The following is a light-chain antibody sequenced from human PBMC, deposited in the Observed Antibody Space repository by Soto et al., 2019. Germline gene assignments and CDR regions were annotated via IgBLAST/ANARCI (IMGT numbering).Light chain of an antibody. Sequence: PGERATLSCRASQSVSSYLAWYQQKPGQAPRLLIYDASNRATGIPARFSGSGSGTDFTLTISSLEPEDFAVYYCQQRSNWPPWTFGQGTKVDIK. V-gene: IGKV3-11*01. CDR3: QQRSNWPPWT. J-gene: IGKJ1*01. CDR2: DAS. CDR1: QSVSSY.